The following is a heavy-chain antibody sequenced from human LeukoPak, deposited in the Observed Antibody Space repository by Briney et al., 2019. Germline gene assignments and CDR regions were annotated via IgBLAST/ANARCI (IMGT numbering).Heavy chain of an antibody. V-gene: IGHV3-48*01. D-gene: IGHD1-26*01. CDR2: IRSSDSSI. J-gene: IGHJ4*02. Sequence: GGSLRLSCAASGFTFSTYSMNWVRQAPGKGLEWVSYIRSSDSSIYYADSVKGRFTISRDNAKNSLYLQMNSLRAEDTAVYYCATGLYSGSYSGFDYWGQGTLVTVSS. CDR3: ATGLYSGSYSGFDY. CDR1: GFTFSTYS.